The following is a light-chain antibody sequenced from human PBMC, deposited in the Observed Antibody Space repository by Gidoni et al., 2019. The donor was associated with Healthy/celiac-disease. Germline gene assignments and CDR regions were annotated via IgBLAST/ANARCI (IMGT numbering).Light chain of an antibody. CDR1: QSISRF. CDR2: DAS. CDR3: QQREEWPLT. V-gene: IGKV3-11*01. J-gene: IGKJ1*01. Sequence: EIVLTQSPATLSLSPGERATLSCKASQSISRFLAWYQQKPGQAPRLLIYDASNRATGIPARFSGSGSGSDFTLTISSLEPEDFAVYYCQQREEWPLTFGQGTLVDVK.